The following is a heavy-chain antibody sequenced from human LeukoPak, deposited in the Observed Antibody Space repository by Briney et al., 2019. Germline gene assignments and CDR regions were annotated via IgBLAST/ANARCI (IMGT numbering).Heavy chain of an antibody. CDR1: GFTLSGYW. D-gene: IGHD5-12*01. CDR3: ARGGYSFDY. V-gene: IGHV3-7*01. Sequence: PGGSLRLSCAASGFTLSGYWMSLVRQAPGKGLEWVARLHADGIERYYVDPVKGRFTISRDNAKNSLHLQMYSLRLDDTAVYYCARGGYSFDYLGQGTLVTVSS. J-gene: IGHJ4*02. CDR2: LHADGIER.